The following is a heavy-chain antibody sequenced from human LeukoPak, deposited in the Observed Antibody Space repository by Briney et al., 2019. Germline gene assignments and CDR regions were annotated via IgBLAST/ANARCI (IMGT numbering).Heavy chain of an antibody. CDR1: GYSISSGYY. CDR3: ARVAADAAMITDAFDI. Sequence: SETLSLTCTVSGYSISSGYYWGWIRQPPGKGLEWIGSIYYSGTTYYNPSLKSRVTISVDTSKNQFSLKVRSVTAADTAVFYCARVAADAAMITDAFDIWGQGILVTVSS. CDR2: IYYSGTT. J-gene: IGHJ3*02. D-gene: IGHD5-18*01. V-gene: IGHV4-38-2*02.